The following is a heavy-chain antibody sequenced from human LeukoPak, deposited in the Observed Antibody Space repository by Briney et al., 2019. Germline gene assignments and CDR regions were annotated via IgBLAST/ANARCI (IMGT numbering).Heavy chain of an antibody. Sequence: GGSLRLSCAASGFTFSSHWMYWVRQAPGKGLVWVSRVYSDGSITNYADSVKGRFTISRDNARNTLYLHMNGLRAGDTAVYYCARRSEYGAYFDYWGQGTLVTVSS. CDR1: GFTFSSHW. CDR2: VYSDGSIT. CDR3: ARRSEYGAYFDY. V-gene: IGHV3-74*01. D-gene: IGHD2/OR15-2a*01. J-gene: IGHJ4*02.